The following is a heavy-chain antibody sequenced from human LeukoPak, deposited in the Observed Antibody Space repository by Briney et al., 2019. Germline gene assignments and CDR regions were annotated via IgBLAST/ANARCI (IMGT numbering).Heavy chain of an antibody. J-gene: IGHJ4*02. D-gene: IGHD7-27*01. CDR1: GFTFSPYS. CDR2: IGGGSRSI. Sequence: GGSLRLSCAASGFTFSPYSMNWVRQPPGEGLEWVSSIGGGSRSIYYADSVKGRFTISRDDAKNSLYLQMNSLRAEDTAVYYCAREDTGEGFHYWGQGTLVTVSS. V-gene: IGHV3-21*01. CDR3: AREDTGEGFHY.